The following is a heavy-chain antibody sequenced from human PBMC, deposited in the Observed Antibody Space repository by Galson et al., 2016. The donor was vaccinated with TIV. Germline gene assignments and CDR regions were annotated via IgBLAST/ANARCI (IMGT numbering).Heavy chain of an antibody. Sequence: SLRLSCAASGFTFSTKSMSWVRQAPGKGLEWVSAISGSGENTYYADSVKGRFTISRDNSKNTPYLQMNSLRAEDTAVYYCAKGPGSYPYHYYGVDVWGQGTTVTVSS. CDR2: ISGSGENT. D-gene: IGHD3-16*02. V-gene: IGHV3-23*01. J-gene: IGHJ6*02. CDR1: GFTFSTKS. CDR3: AKGPGSYPYHYYGVDV.